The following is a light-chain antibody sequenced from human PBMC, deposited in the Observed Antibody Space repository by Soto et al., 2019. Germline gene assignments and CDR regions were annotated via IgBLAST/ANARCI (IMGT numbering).Light chain of an antibody. Sequence: EIVLTQSPATLSLSPGERATLSCRASQSVSSYLAWYQQKPGQTPRLLIYDASNRATGIPARFSGSGSGTDFTLTISSLEPEDFAVYYCQQRSNWPPPTFGQGTRLEMK. V-gene: IGKV3-11*01. J-gene: IGKJ5*01. CDR2: DAS. CDR1: QSVSSY. CDR3: QQRSNWPPPT.